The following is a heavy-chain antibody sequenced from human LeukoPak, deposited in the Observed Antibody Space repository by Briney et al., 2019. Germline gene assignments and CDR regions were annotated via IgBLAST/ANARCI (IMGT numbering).Heavy chain of an antibody. CDR2: FSAYNGNT. V-gene: IGHV1-18*01. Sequence: VASVKVSCKASGYTFTNYGISWVRQATGQGLEWMGWFSAYNGNTNYAQKLQDRVTMTTDTSTSTAYMEVRSLRSDDTAVYYCARGAYCGGDCYQRSLDYWGQGALVTVSS. D-gene: IGHD2-21*02. CDR1: GYTFTNYG. J-gene: IGHJ4*02. CDR3: ARGAYCGGDCYQRSLDY.